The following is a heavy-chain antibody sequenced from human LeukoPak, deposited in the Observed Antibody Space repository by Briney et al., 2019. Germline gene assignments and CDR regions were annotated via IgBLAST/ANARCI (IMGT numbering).Heavy chain of an antibody. J-gene: IGHJ4*02. CDR1: GFTFSNYA. D-gene: IGHD1-26*01. CDR3: AKTPLLYIGTYWADY. CDR2: ISSSGGST. Sequence: PGGSLRLSCAASGFTFSNYAMNWVRQAPGKGLEWVSSISSSGGSTYYADSVKGRFTISRDNSKNTLYLQMNSLRAEDTAVYLCAKTPLLYIGTYWADYWGQGTLVTVSS. V-gene: IGHV3-23*01.